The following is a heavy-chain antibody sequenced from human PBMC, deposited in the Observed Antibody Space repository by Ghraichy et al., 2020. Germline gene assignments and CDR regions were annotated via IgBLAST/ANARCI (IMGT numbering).Heavy chain of an antibody. Sequence: GGSLRLSCAASGFTFDDYAMHWVRQAPGKGLEWVSGISWNSGSIGYADSVKGRFTISRDNAKNSLYLQMNSLRAEDTALYYCAKGVYGMDVWGQGTTVTVS. V-gene: IGHV3-9*01. CDR3: AKGVYGMDV. CDR1: GFTFDDYA. J-gene: IGHJ6*02. CDR2: ISWNSGSI.